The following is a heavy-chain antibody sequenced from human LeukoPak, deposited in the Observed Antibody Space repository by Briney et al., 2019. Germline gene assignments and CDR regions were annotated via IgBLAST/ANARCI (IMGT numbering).Heavy chain of an antibody. CDR2: ISSNGGST. J-gene: IGHJ4*02. V-gene: IGHV3-64*01. CDR3: AQYDSSGYYVY. CDR1: GFTFSSYA. D-gene: IGHD3-22*01. Sequence: GGSLRLSCSASGFTFSSYAMHWVRQAPGKGQEYVSAISSNGGSTYYANSVKGRFAISRDNSKNTLYLQMGSLRAEDMAVYYCAQYDSSGYYVYWGQGTLVTVSS.